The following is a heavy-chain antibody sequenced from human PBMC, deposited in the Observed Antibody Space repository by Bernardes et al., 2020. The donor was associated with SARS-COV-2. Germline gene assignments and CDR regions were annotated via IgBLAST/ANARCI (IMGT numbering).Heavy chain of an antibody. Sequence: ASVKVSCKASGYTFTSYYMHWVRQAPGQGLEWMGIINPSGGSTSYAQKFQGRVTMTRDTSTSTVYMELSSLRSEDTAVYYCARAPNYPSSDLAVPLGKPFDYWGQGTLVTVSS. D-gene: IGHD4-4*01. CDR3: ARAPNYPSSDLAVPLGKPFDY. CDR2: INPSGGST. V-gene: IGHV1-46*01. CDR1: GYTFTSYY. J-gene: IGHJ4*02.